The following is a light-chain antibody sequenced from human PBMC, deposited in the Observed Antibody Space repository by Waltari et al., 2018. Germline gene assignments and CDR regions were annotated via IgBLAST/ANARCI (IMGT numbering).Light chain of an antibody. CDR3: QSYDSRLGGSV. J-gene: IGLJ3*02. Sequence: QSVLTQPPSVSGAPGQRVTISCTGSSSNIGADYDLNWYQQLPGTAPGLLVYDNCKRPSGAPDRFSGSKSGMSASLAITGLQAEDEADYYCQSYDSRLGGSVFGGGTKLTVL. V-gene: IGLV1-40*01. CDR2: DNC. CDR1: SSNIGADYD.